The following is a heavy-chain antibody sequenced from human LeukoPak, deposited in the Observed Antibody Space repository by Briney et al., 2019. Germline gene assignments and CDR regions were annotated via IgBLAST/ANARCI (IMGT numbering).Heavy chain of an antibody. CDR1: GFTFSSYE. Sequence: GGSLRLSCAASGFTFSSYEMNWVRQAPGKGLEWVSSITTSSTYTFYADSVKGRFTISRDNVKNSLYLQMNSLRAEDTAVYYCARDPYSGNYGDSYYYYMDVWGKGTTVTISS. CDR2: ITTSSTYT. V-gene: IGHV3-21*01. D-gene: IGHD1-26*01. J-gene: IGHJ6*03. CDR3: ARDPYSGNYGDSYYYYMDV.